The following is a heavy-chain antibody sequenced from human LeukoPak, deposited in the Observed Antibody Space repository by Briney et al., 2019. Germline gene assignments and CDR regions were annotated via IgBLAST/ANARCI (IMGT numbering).Heavy chain of an antibody. V-gene: IGHV4-38-2*02. J-gene: IGHJ4*02. CDR3: ARDGNYYDSSGYVDY. CDR2: IYHSGST. Sequence: KTSETLSLTYTVSGYSSSSGYYWGWIRQPPGKGLEWIESIYHSGSTYYNPSLKSRVTISVDTSKNQFSLKLSSVTAADTAVYYCARDGNYYDSSGYVDYWGQGTLVTVSS. CDR1: GYSSSSGYY. D-gene: IGHD3-22*01.